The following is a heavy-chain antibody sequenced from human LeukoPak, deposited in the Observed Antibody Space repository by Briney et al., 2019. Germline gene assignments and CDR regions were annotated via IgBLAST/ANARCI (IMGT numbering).Heavy chain of an antibody. CDR3: ASRYYDYVWGSYRFDY. J-gene: IGHJ4*02. V-gene: IGHV1-69*05. CDR1: GGTFSSYA. D-gene: IGHD3-16*02. CDR2: IIPIFGTA. Sequence: SVTVSCKASGGTFSSYAISWVRQAPGQGLEWMGGIIPIFGTANYAQKFQGIVKITTDEYTSTAYMELSSLRSEDTAVYYCASRYYDYVWGSYRFDYWGQGTLVTVSS.